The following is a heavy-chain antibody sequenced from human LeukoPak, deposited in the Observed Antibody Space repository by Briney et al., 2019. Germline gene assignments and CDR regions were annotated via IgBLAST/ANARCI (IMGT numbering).Heavy chain of an antibody. CDR3: AKDAYSSGWYYWYFDL. J-gene: IGHJ2*01. V-gene: IGHV3-23*01. CDR1: GFTFSNAW. D-gene: IGHD6-19*01. Sequence: GGSLRLSCATSGFTFSNAWMNWVRQAPGKGLEWVSAISGSGGSTYYADSVKGRFTISRDDSKNTLYLQMNSLRAEDTAVYYCAKDAYSSGWYYWYFDLWGRGTLVTVSS. CDR2: ISGSGGST.